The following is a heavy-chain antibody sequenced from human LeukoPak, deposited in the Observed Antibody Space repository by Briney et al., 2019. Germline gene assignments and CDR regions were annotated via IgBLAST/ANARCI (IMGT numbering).Heavy chain of an antibody. J-gene: IGHJ4*02. CDR2: ISGSGGST. CDR1: GFTFSSYA. CDR3: TRLVLGATHGDY. V-gene: IGHV3-23*01. D-gene: IGHD1-26*01. Sequence: GGSLGLSCAASGFTFSSYAMSWVRQAPGKGLEWVSAISGSGGSTYYADSVKGRFTISRDNSKNTLYLQMNSLKTEDTAVYYCTRLVLGATHGDYWGQGTLVTVSS.